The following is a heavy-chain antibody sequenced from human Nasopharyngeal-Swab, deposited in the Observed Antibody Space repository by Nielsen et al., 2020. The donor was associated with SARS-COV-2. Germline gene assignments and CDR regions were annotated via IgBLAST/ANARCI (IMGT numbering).Heavy chain of an antibody. V-gene: IGHV6-1*01. Sequence: SQTLSLTCAISGDSVSSNSATWNWIRQSPSRGLEWLGRTYYRSKWCNDYAVSVKGRITINPDTSKNQFSLQLNSVTPEDTAVYYCAREVVIFSRRYWFDPWGQGTLVTVSS. CDR1: GDSVSSNSAT. J-gene: IGHJ5*02. D-gene: IGHD3-22*01. CDR3: AREVVIFSRRYWFDP. CDR2: TYYRSKWCN.